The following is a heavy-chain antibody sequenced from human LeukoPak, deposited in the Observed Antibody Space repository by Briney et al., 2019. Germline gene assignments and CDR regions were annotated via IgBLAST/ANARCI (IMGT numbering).Heavy chain of an antibody. CDR3: TRRGYSSGDDY. CDR1: GFSFSDYS. Sequence: GGSLRLSCAASGFSFSDYSMTWVRQAPGKGLDWVAYIRGSGTTIYYADSVKGRFTISRDNAKNSLYLQMNNLRAEDTAVYYCTRRGYSSGDDYWGQGSLVTVSS. D-gene: IGHD4-23*01. V-gene: IGHV3-48*01. J-gene: IGHJ4*01. CDR2: IRGSGTTI.